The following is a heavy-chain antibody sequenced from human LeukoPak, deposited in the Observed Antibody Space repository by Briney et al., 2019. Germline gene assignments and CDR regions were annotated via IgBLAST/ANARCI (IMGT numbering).Heavy chain of an antibody. CDR1: GFTFSSYW. Sequence: GGSLRLSCAASGFTFSSYWMSWVRQAPGKGLEWVANIKQDGSEKYYVDSVKGRFTISRDNAKNSLYLQMNSLRAEDTAVYYCARDSGVQLWIFDYWGQGTLVTVSS. J-gene: IGHJ4*02. CDR3: ARDSGVQLWIFDY. D-gene: IGHD5-18*01. CDR2: IKQDGSEK. V-gene: IGHV3-7*01.